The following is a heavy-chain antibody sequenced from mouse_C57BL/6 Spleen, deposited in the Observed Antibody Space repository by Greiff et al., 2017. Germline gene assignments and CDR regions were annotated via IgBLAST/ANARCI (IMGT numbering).Heavy chain of an antibody. Sequence: QVHVKQSGAELVRPGTSVKVSCKASGYAFTNYLIEWVKQRPGQGLEWIGVINPGSGGTNYNEKFKGKATLTADKSSSTAYMQLSSLTSEDSAVYFCARGGPYYDYETSYFDYWGQGTTLTVSS. V-gene: IGHV1-54*01. J-gene: IGHJ2*01. CDR2: INPGSGGT. CDR1: GYAFTNYL. CDR3: ARGGPYYDYETSYFDY. D-gene: IGHD2-4*01.